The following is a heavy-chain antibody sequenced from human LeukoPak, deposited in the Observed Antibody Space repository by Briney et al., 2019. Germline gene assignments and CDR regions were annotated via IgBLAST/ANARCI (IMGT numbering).Heavy chain of an antibody. Sequence: ASVKVSCKASGYTFTGYYMHWVRQAPGQGLEWMGWINPNSGGINYAQRFQGRVTMTRDTSITTAYMELSSLRSDDTAVYYCARGPFRNVDTAMVASRFDPWGQGTLVTVFS. CDR3: ARGPFRNVDTAMVASRFDP. V-gene: IGHV1-2*02. J-gene: IGHJ5*02. CDR2: INPNSGGI. CDR1: GYTFTGYY. D-gene: IGHD5-18*01.